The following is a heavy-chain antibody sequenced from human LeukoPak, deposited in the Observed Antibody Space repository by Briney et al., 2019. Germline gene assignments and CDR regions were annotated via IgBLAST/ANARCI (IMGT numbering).Heavy chain of an antibody. CDR3: AGAYCSGGSCYVDY. J-gene: IGHJ4*02. D-gene: IGHD2-15*01. Sequence: GGSLRLSCAASGFTFSSYWMHWVRQAPGKGLVWVSRINSDGSSTSYADSVKGRFTISRDNAKNTLYLQMNSLRAEDTAVYYCAGAYCSGGSCYVDYWGQGTLVTVSS. V-gene: IGHV3-74*01. CDR2: INSDGSST. CDR1: GFTFSSYW.